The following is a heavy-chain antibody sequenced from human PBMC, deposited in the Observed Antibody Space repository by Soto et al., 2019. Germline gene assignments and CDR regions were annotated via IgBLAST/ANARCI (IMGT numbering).Heavy chain of an antibody. D-gene: IGHD6-13*01. Sequence: GGSLRLSCTASGFTFSNYAMHWVRQSPGRGLEWVALISYDGSYQYYGDSVKGRFTISRDNSKNMFYLQMSSLTPDDTAVYFCTKDRTIASRFDPWGQGTLVTVSS. CDR3: TKDRTIASRFDP. CDR2: ISYDGSYQ. CDR1: GFTFSNYA. V-gene: IGHV3-30*04. J-gene: IGHJ5*02.